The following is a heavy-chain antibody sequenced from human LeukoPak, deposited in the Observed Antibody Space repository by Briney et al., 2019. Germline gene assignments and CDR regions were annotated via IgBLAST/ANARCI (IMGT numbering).Heavy chain of an antibody. V-gene: IGHV1-2*02. J-gene: IGHJ4*02. Sequence: ASVKVSCKASGYPFSGYYIHWVRQGPGQGLEWLGWINPESGATKYAQRFEGRVTLTRDTSVTTVHMELSGLRYDDSAVYYCARENLNYYGSGGYLYWGQGSQVTVSS. D-gene: IGHD3-10*01. CDR1: GYPFSGYY. CDR2: INPESGAT. CDR3: ARENLNYYGSGGYLY.